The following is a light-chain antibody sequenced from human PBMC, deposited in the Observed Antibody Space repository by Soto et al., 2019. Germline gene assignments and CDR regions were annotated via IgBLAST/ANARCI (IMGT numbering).Light chain of an antibody. CDR3: QQYVSAPWT. J-gene: IGKJ1*01. CDR1: QSVSSS. V-gene: IGKV3-20*01. CDR2: GAS. Sequence: EIVLTQSPGTLSLSPGERATLSCRASQSVSSSLAWYQQKPGQAPRLLIHGASSRATGIPDRFSGSGSGTDFTLTISRLEPEDFAVYSCQQYVSAPWTFGQGTKAEIK.